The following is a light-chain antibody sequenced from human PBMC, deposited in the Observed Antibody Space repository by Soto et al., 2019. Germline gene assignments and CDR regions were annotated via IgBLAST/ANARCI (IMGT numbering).Light chain of an antibody. V-gene: IGKV3-15*01. CDR2: DAS. CDR3: QQYNNWLRWT. Sequence: EIVMTQSPATLSVPPGERVTLSCRASQSVNSNLAWYQQNPGRGPRLLIYDASTRATGIPARFSGSGSGTEFTLTISSLQSEDFAVYYCQQYNNWLRWTFGQGTKVEVK. J-gene: IGKJ1*01. CDR1: QSVNSN.